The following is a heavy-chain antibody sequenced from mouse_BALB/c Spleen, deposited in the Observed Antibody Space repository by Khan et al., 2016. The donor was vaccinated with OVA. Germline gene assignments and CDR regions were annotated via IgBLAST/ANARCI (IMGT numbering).Heavy chain of an antibody. J-gene: IGHJ2*01. CDR2: INPSSGYT. V-gene: IGHV1-7*01. CDR1: GYTFSTYW. Sequence: QVQLKQSGAELAKPGASVKMSCKASGYTFSTYWIHWVKQRPGQGLEWIGYINPSSGYTYYNQRFNDKATLTADKSSSTAYMQLSSLTSEDSAVYYCARDIIDYWGQGTTLTVSS. CDR3: ARDIIDY. D-gene: IGHD1-3*01.